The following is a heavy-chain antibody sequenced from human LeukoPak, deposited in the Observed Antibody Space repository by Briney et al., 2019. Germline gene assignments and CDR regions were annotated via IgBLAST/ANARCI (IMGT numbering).Heavy chain of an antibody. Sequence: ASVKVSCKASGYTFTGYYMHWVRQAPGQGLEWMGWINPNSGGTNYAQKFQGRVTVTRDTSISTAYMELSRLRSDDTAVYYCARGGRSGYYVADFDPWGQGTLVTVSS. J-gene: IGHJ5*02. CDR1: GYTFTGYY. CDR2: INPNSGGT. CDR3: ARGGRSGYYVADFDP. D-gene: IGHD3-22*01. V-gene: IGHV1-2*02.